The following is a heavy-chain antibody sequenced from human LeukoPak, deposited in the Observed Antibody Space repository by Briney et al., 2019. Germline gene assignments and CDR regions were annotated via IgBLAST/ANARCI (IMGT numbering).Heavy chain of an antibody. CDR1: GFTFSSYW. D-gene: IGHD4-23*01. CDR2: IDDDGNTT. V-gene: IGHV3-74*01. CDR3: AKRGPRPGRWSDAFNI. J-gene: IGHJ3*02. Sequence: GGSLRLSCAASGFTFSSYWMHWVRQAPGKGLVWVSRIDDDGNTTTYADSVKGRFTISRDNSKNTLYLQMNSLRAEDTAVYYCAKRGPRPGRWSDAFNIWGQGTMVTVSS.